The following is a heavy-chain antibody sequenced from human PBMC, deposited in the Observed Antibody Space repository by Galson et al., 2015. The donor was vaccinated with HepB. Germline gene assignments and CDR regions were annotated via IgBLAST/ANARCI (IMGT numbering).Heavy chain of an antibody. V-gene: IGHV3-21*01. CDR3: ARDPSLDGRDYYYGMDV. Sequence: SLRLSCAASGFTFSSYSMIWVRQAPGKGLEWVSSISTGSSYTYYGDSVMCRFTVSRDNAKNSLYLQMNSLRAEDTAVYYCARDPSLDGRDYYYGMDVWGQGTTLTVSS. D-gene: IGHD5-24*01. CDR2: ISTGSSYT. J-gene: IGHJ6*02. CDR1: GFTFSSYS.